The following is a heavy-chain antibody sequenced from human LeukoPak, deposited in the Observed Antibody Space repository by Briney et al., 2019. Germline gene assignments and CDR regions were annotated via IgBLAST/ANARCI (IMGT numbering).Heavy chain of an antibody. D-gene: IGHD3-22*01. CDR1: GFTFSTYG. Sequence: GGSLRLSCAASGFTFSTYGMSWVRQAPGKGLEWVSAISGSGGSTYYADSVKGRFTISRDNSKNTLYLQMNSLRAEDTAVYYCAKGSPNYYDSSGPDYWGQGTLVTVSS. V-gene: IGHV3-23*01. CDR3: AKGSPNYYDSSGPDY. J-gene: IGHJ4*02. CDR2: ISGSGGST.